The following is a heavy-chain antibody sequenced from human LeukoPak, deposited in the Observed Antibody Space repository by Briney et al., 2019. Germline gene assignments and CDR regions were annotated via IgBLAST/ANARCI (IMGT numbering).Heavy chain of an antibody. Sequence: SETLSPTCTVSGASISSSSYYWSWVRQPPGKGLEWIGSIFYSGSTYYNPSLKNRVTISVDTSKNQFSLKLSSVTAADTAVFYCARLYYGSGSYHFDIWGQGIMVTVSS. CDR1: GASISSSSYY. CDR2: IFYSGST. J-gene: IGHJ3*02. D-gene: IGHD3-10*01. CDR3: ARLYYGSGSYHFDI. V-gene: IGHV4-39*07.